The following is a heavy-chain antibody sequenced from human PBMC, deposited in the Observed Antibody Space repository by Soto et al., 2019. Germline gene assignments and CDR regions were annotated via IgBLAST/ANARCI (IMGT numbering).Heavy chain of an antibody. CDR3: AKDGVVVGITGYYYVMDV. CDR2: ISYDGSNK. D-gene: IGHD3-22*01. V-gene: IGHV3-30*18. Sequence: LXLSCAASGITCRIYCMHWVRQAPGKGLEWVEVISYDGSNKHYADSVKGRFTISRDNSKDTLYLKMNSRRAEDTAVYYCAKDGVVVGITGYYYVMDVWGQGTTVTVSS. J-gene: IGHJ6*02. CDR1: GITCRIYC.